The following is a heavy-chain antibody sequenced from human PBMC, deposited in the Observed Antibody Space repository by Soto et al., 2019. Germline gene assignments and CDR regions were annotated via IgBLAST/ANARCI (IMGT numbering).Heavy chain of an antibody. V-gene: IGHV3-33*01. Sequence: QVQLVESGGGLVQPGRSLRLSCAASGFTFSSYGMHWVRQAPGKGLEWVAVIWYDGSNKYYADSVKGRFTISRDNSKNTLYMQMNSLRAEATAVYYCARDPERGYSGYSDYWGQGTLVTVSS. CDR3: ARDPERGYSGYSDY. D-gene: IGHD5-12*01. J-gene: IGHJ4*02. CDR1: GFTFSSYG. CDR2: IWYDGSNK.